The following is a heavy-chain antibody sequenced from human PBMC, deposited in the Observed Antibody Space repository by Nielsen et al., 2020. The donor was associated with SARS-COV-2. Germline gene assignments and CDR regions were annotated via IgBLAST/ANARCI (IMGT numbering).Heavy chain of an antibody. CDR3: ARTITIFGVVIRGSMDV. D-gene: IGHD3-3*01. CDR1: GGSISSYY. V-gene: IGHV4-59*08. J-gene: IGHJ6*02. CDR2: IYYSGGT. Sequence: SETLSLTCTVSGGSISSYYWSWIRQPPGKGLEWIGYIYYSGGTNYNPSLKSRVTISVDTSKNQFSLKLSSVTAADTAVYYCARTITIFGVVIRGSMDVWGQGTTVTVSS.